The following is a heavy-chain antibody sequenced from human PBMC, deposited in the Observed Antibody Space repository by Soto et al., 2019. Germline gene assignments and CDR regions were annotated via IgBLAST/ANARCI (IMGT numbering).Heavy chain of an antibody. CDR2: IYHSGST. CDR3: ARGAARPRYYYYYGMDV. Sequence: SEILSLTCAVSGGYISSGGYSWGWIRQPPGKGLEWIGYIYHSGSTYYNPSLKSRVTISVDRSKNQFSLKLSSVTAADTAVYYCARGAARPRYYYYYGMDVWGQGTTVTVSS. D-gene: IGHD6-6*01. CDR1: GGYISSGGYS. V-gene: IGHV4-30-2*01. J-gene: IGHJ6*02.